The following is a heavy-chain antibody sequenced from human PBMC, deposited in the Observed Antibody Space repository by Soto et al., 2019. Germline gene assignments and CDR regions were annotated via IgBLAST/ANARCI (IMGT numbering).Heavy chain of an antibody. V-gene: IGHV3-30*18. CDR2: ISYDGSNK. D-gene: IGHD4-4*01. CDR3: AKALQEYYYYYYMDV. CDR1: GFTFSSYG. Sequence: QVQLVESGGGVVQPGRSLRLSCAASGFTFSSYGMLWVRQAPGKGLEWVAVISYDGSNKYYADSVKGRFTISRDNSKNTLYLQMNSLRAEDTAVYYCAKALQEYYYYYYMDVWGKGTTVTVSS. J-gene: IGHJ6*03.